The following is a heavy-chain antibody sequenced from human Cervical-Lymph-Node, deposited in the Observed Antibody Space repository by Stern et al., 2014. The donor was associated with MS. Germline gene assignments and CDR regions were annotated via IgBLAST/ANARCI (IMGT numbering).Heavy chain of an antibody. CDR3: ARDQHGDYYDSSGYYDAPIDY. D-gene: IGHD3-22*01. CDR2: ISSSSSYL. V-gene: IGHV3-21*01. Sequence: VQLVQSGGGLVKPGGSLRLSCAASGFTFSSYSMNWVRQAPGKGLEWVSSISSSSSYLYYADSVKGRFTIARDNAKNSLYLQMNSLRAEDTAVYYCARDQHGDYYDSSGYYDAPIDYWGQGTLVTVSS. J-gene: IGHJ4*02. CDR1: GFTFSSYS.